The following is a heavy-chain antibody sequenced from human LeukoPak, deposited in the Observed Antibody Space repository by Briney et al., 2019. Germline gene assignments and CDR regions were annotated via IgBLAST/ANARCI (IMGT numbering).Heavy chain of an antibody. CDR2: IYYSGST. CDR3: AREPGRPGGYFDL. J-gene: IGHJ2*01. Sequence: SETLSLTCTVSGGSISSSSYCWGWIRQPPGKGLEWIGSIYYSGSTYYNPSLKSRVTISVDTSKNQFSLKLSSVTAADTAVYYCAREPGRPGGYFDLWGRGTLVTVSS. CDR1: GGSISSSSYC. V-gene: IGHV4-39*07. D-gene: IGHD1-26*01.